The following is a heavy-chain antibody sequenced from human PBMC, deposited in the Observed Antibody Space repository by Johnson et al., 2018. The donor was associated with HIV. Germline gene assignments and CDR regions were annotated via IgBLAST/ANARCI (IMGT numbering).Heavy chain of an antibody. CDR1: GFTFRSYG. Sequence: VQLVESGGGVVQPGRSLRLSCAASGFTFRSYGMHWVRQAPGKGLAWVAVIWFDGSNKYYADSVKGRFTISRDNSKNTLYLQMNSLRAEDTAVYYCAKSPGKDHGGNSGAFDIWGQGTMVTVSS. D-gene: IGHD4-23*01. CDR3: AKSPGKDHGGNSGAFDI. CDR2: IWFDGSNK. V-gene: IGHV3-33*06. J-gene: IGHJ3*02.